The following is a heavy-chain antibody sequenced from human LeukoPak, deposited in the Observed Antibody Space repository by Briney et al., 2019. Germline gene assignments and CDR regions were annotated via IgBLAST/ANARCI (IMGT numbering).Heavy chain of an antibody. Sequence: GGSLRLSCAASKFAFSSYAMSWVRQAPGKGLEWVSAISGSGGSTYYADSVKGRFTISRDNSKNTLYLQMNSLRAEDTAVYYCAKDQGPYDGYYYYYGMDVWGQGTTVTVSS. V-gene: IGHV3-23*01. J-gene: IGHJ6*02. CDR1: KFAFSSYA. D-gene: IGHD5-12*01. CDR3: AKDQGPYDGYYYYYGMDV. CDR2: ISGSGGST.